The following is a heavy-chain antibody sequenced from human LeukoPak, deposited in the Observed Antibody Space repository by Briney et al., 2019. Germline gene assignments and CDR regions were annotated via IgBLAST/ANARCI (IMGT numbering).Heavy chain of an antibody. J-gene: IGHJ5*02. CDR1: GFIFNNYI. CDR2: ITGGGSFV. D-gene: IGHD6-6*01. V-gene: IGHV3-21*01. Sequence: GGSLRLSCAVSGFIFNNYIMNWVRQAPGKGLEWVSSITGGGSFVYYADSVKGRFTISRDNAKNSLFLQMNSLRAEDTAVYYCARDSSGPWFDPWGQGTLVTVSS. CDR3: ARDSSGPWFDP.